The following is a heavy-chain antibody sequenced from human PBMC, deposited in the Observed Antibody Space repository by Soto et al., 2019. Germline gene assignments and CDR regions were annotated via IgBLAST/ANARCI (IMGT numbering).Heavy chain of an antibody. Sequence: QVQLVQSGAEVKKPGSSVRVSCKSSGGPFSNYAISWVRQAPGQGLEWMGGIIPIFVTADYPQKFQDRVTITPDESTGTAYLELRSLRSEETAVFYCASGLEPRGRSGYAFDLWGQGTMVTVSS. CDR1: GGPFSNYA. V-gene: IGHV1-69*01. D-gene: IGHD3-3*01. CDR3: ASGLEPRGRSGYAFDL. J-gene: IGHJ3*01. CDR2: IIPIFVTA.